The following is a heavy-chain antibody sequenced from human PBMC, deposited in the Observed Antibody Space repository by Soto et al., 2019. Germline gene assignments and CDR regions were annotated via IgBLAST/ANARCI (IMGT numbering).Heavy chain of an antibody. D-gene: IGHD3-9*01. CDR3: VRQDILTGQPPNYYYYYGMDV. V-gene: IGHV4-39*01. Sequence: SLTCTVSGGSISSSSYYWGWIRQPPGKGLEWIGSIYYSGSTYYNPSLKSRVTISVDTSKNQFSLKLSSVTAADTAVYYCVRQDILTGQPPNYYYYYGMDVWGQGTTVTVSS. CDR1: GGSISSSSYY. CDR2: IYYSGST. J-gene: IGHJ6*02.